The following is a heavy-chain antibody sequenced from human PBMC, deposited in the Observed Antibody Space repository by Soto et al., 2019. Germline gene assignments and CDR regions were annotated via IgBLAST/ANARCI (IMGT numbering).Heavy chain of an antibody. J-gene: IGHJ4*02. D-gene: IGHD5-18*01. Sequence: EVQLLESGGGLVQPGGSLRLSCAASGFTFSSYAMSWVRQAPGKGLVWVSAISGSGGSTYYADSVKGRFTISRDNSKNTLYLQMNSLRAEDTAVYYCAKDTAMVPYFDYWGQGTLVTVSS. CDR1: GFTFSSYA. CDR3: AKDTAMVPYFDY. CDR2: ISGSGGST. V-gene: IGHV3-23*01.